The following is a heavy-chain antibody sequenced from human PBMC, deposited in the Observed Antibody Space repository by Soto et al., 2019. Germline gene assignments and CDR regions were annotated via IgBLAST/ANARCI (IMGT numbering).Heavy chain of an antibody. D-gene: IGHD3-22*01. CDR3: ARDYYDSSGYIHYYYGMDV. CDR2: IYYSGST. Sequence: PSETLSLTCTVSGGSISSYYWSWIRQPPGKGLEWIGYIYYSGSTNYNPSLKSRVTISVDTSKNQFSLKLSSVTAADTAVYYCARDYYDSSGYIHYYYGMDVWGQGTTVTVSS. CDR1: GGSISSYY. J-gene: IGHJ6*02. V-gene: IGHV4-59*01.